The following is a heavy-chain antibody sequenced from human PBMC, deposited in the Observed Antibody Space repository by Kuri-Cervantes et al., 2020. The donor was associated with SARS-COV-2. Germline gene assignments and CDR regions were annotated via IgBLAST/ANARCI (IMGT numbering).Heavy chain of an antibody. Sequence: SQTLSLTCAVYVGSFSGYYWSWIRQPPGKGLEWIGEINHSGSTNYNPSLKSRVTISVDTSKNQFSLKLSSVTAADTAVYYCARDRSRAYYYDSSGFGAWGQGTLVTVSS. CDR3: ARDRSRAYYYDSSGFGA. CDR1: VGSFSGYY. CDR2: INHSGST. D-gene: IGHD3-22*01. V-gene: IGHV4-34*01. J-gene: IGHJ5*02.